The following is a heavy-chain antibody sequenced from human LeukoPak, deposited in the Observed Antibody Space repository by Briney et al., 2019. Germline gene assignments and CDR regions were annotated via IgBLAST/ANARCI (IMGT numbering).Heavy chain of an antibody. CDR2: INHGGST. Sequence: SETLSLSCAVYGGSFSGYYWSWIRQPSGKGLEWIGEINHGGSTKYNPSLKSRVTISVDTSKNQFSLKLSSVTAADTAVYYCARNSSDYWGQGTLVTVSS. J-gene: IGHJ4*02. CDR3: ARNSSDY. CDR1: GGSFSGYY. D-gene: IGHD5-18*01. V-gene: IGHV4-34*01.